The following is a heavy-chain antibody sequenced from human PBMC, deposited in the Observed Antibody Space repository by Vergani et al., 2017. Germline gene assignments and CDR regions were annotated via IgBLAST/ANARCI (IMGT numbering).Heavy chain of an antibody. V-gene: IGHV3-23*04. D-gene: IGHD3-16*01. CDR1: GFTFSSYS. J-gene: IGHJ4*02. CDR3: AKDDDYICGSPVIDY. CDR2: ISGSGGST. Sequence: EVQLVESGGGLVQPGGSLRLSCAASGFTFSSYSMNWVRQAPGKGLEWVSAISGSGGSTYYADSVKGRFTISRDNSKNTLYLQMNSLRAEDTAVYYCAKDDDYICGSPVIDYWGQGTLVTGSS.